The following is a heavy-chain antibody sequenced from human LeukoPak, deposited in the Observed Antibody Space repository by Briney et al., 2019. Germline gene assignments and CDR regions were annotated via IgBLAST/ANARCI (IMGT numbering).Heavy chain of an antibody. V-gene: IGHV3-30*03. D-gene: IGHD3-9*01. Sequence: GGSLRLSCAASGFTFSDYSMNWVRQAPGKGLEWVAVISYDGGNKYYADSVKGRFTISRDNSKNTLYLQMNSLRAEDTAVYYCAREGKSRVYYDILTGPAPPESYYYGMDVWGQGTTVTVSS. J-gene: IGHJ6*02. CDR1: GFTFSDYS. CDR3: AREGKSRVYYDILTGPAPPESYYYGMDV. CDR2: ISYDGGNK.